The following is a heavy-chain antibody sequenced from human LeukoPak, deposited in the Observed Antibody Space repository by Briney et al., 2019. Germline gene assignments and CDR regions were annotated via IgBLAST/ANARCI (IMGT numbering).Heavy chain of an antibody. CDR3: AKEIEVRQLASFDY. CDR2: ISWNSGSI. D-gene: IGHD6-6*01. J-gene: IGHJ4*02. V-gene: IGHV3-9*01. CDR1: GFTFDDYA. Sequence: GGSLRLSCAASGFTFDDYAMHWVRQAPGKGLEWVSGISWNSGSIGYADSVKRRFTTSRDNAKSSLYLQMNSQRAEDAALYYCAKEIEVRQLASFDYWGQGTLVSVCS.